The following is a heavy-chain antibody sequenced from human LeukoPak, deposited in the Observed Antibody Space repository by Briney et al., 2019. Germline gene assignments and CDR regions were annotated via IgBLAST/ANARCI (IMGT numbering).Heavy chain of an antibody. J-gene: IGHJ5*02. CDR3: ARRLQWEPLFDP. CDR2: IYYSGST. V-gene: IGHV4-39*07. CDR1: GGSISSSSYY. D-gene: IGHD1-26*01. Sequence: SETLSLTCTVSGGSISSSSYYWGWISQPPGKGLDWIGSIYYSGSTYYNPSLKSRVTISVDTSKNQFSLKLSSVTAADTAVYYCARRLQWEPLFDPWGQGTLVTVSS.